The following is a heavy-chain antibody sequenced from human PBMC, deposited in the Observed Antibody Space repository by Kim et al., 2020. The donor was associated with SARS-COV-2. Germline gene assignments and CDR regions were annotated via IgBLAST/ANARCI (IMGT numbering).Heavy chain of an antibody. D-gene: IGHD6-13*01. CDR3: IRIVSRNWSGVA. CDR1: GFISGDYA. Sequence: GGSLRLSCRASGFISGDYAVSWVRQVPGKGLEWLGFIRSEPYGGTIEYAATAKGRFIMSRDDSKIIAYLQMSSLKSEDTGEYYCIRIVSRNWSGVAWGQG. CDR2: IRSEPYGGTI. J-gene: IGHJ5*02. V-gene: IGHV3-49*04.